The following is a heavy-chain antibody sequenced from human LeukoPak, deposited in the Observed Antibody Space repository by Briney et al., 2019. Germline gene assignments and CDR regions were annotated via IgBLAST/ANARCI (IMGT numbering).Heavy chain of an antibody. CDR1: GGSISSGSYY. CDR2: IYTSGST. Sequence: SETLSLTCTVSGGSISSGSYYWSWIRQPAGKGLEWIGRIYTSGSTNYNPSLKSRVTISVDTSKNQFSLKLSSVTAADTAVYYCARDPAYYYGPSFDYWGQGTLVTVSS. D-gene: IGHD3-10*01. V-gene: IGHV4-61*02. J-gene: IGHJ4*02. CDR3: ARDPAYYYGPSFDY.